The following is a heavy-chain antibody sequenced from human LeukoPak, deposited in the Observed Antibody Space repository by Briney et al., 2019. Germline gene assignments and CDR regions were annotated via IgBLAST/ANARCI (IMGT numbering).Heavy chain of an antibody. CDR2: INAGNGNT. D-gene: IGHD6-19*01. CDR1: GYTFTSYA. V-gene: IGHV1-3*01. CDR3: ARDFVAGLYYFDY. J-gene: IGHJ4*02. Sequence: VASVKVSCKASGYTFTSYAMHWVRQAPGQRLEGMGWINAGNGNTKYSQKFQGRVTITRDTSASTAYMELSSLRSEDTAVYYCARDFVAGLYYFDYWGQGTLVTVSS.